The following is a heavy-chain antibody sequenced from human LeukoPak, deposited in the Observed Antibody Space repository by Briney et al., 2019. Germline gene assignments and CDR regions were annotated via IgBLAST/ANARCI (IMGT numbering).Heavy chain of an antibody. CDR1: GYSISSGYY. Sequence: PSETLSLTCIVSGYSISSGYYWGWIRQPPGKGLEWIGYIYYSGSTNYNPSLKSRVTISVDTSKNQFSLKLSSVTAADTAVYYCSGSYFVGQNDYWGQGTLVTVSS. J-gene: IGHJ4*02. CDR2: IYYSGST. CDR3: SGSYFVGQNDY. D-gene: IGHD3-10*01. V-gene: IGHV4-61*01.